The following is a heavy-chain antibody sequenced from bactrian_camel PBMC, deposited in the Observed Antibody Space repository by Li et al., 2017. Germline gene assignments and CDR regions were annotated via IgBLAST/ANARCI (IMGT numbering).Heavy chain of an antibody. V-gene: IGHV3S25*01. CDR2: INSAGGST. CDR1: GFTFRLYR. D-gene: IGHD5*01. Sequence: LVESGGGLVQPGGSPRLSCTASGFTFRLYRMCWVRQAPGKGLEWVLTINSAGGSTYSADSVKGRFAIPRDNAKNTVYLQMNSLKPEDTALYYCSVATTSGTFNYWGQGTQVTVS. J-gene: IGHJ4*01. CDR3: SVATTSGTFNY.